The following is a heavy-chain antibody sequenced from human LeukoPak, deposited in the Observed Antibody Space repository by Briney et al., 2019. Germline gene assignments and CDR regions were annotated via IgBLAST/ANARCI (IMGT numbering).Heavy chain of an antibody. Sequence: SETLSLTCTVSGGSISSGSYYWSWIRQPAGKGLEWIGRIYTSGSTNYNPSLKSRVTISVDTSKIQFSLKLSSVTAADTAVYYCARSPGLYYYYYMDVWGKGTTVTVSS. CDR2: IYTSGST. J-gene: IGHJ6*03. CDR1: GGSISSGSYY. CDR3: ARSPGLYYYYYMDV. V-gene: IGHV4-61*02.